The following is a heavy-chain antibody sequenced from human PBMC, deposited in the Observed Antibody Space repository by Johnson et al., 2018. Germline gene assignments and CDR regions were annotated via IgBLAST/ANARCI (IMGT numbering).Heavy chain of an antibody. Sequence: QVQLQESGGGVVQPGRSLRLSCAASGLTFSRDGMHWVRQAPGKGLEWVAVISYDGTNKYYADSVKGRFTISRDNSRNTLYLQMNSLRGEDTAVYYFATGRFLEGLPTNEYFHHGGKGTLVTVSS. CDR2: ISYDGTNK. CDR3: ATGRFLEGLPTNEYFHH. J-gene: IGHJ1*01. D-gene: IGHD3-3*01. V-gene: IGHV3-30*03. CDR1: GLTFSRDG.